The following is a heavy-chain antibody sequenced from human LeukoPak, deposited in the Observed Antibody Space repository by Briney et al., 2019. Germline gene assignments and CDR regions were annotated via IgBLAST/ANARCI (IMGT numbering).Heavy chain of an antibody. D-gene: IGHD5-12*01. CDR2: IYYSGST. V-gene: IGHV4-59*01. J-gene: IGHJ4*02. Sequence: SETLSLTCTVSGGSISSYYWSWIRQPPGKGLEWIGYIYYSGSTNYSPSLKSRVTISVETSKNQFSLKLSSVTAADTAVYYCTRRQYSFFDYWGQGTLVTVSS. CDR3: TRRQYSFFDY. CDR1: GGSISSYY.